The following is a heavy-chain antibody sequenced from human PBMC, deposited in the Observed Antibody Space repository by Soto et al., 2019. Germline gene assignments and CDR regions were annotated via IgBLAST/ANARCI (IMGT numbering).Heavy chain of an antibody. J-gene: IGHJ4*02. CDR2: IYHSGST. Sequence: QVQLQESGPGLVKPSGTLSLTCAVSGGSISSSNWWSWVRQPPGKGLEWIGEIYHSGSTNYNPSLTSRVTISVDTSKNQFSLKLSSVTAADTAVYYCARTIYCSGGSCYSTVTTPFDYWGQGALVTVSS. CDR3: ARTIYCSGGSCYSTVTTPFDY. D-gene: IGHD2-15*01. V-gene: IGHV4-4*02. CDR1: GGSISSSNW.